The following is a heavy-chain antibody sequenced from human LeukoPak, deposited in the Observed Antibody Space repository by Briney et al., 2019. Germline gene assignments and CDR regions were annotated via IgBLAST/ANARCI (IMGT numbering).Heavy chain of an antibody. V-gene: IGHV3-33*01. CDR3: ARGTGGGYGVPMDH. CDR2: IWFDGSNK. D-gene: IGHD5-12*01. Sequence: GGSLRLSRAASGFTFSSYGMHWVRQAPGKGLEWVAIIWFDGSNKWYADSVKGRFAISRDNSKNTLYLQMNSLRVEDTAVYYCARGTGGGYGVPMDHWGQGTLVTVSS. CDR1: GFTFSSYG. J-gene: IGHJ4*02.